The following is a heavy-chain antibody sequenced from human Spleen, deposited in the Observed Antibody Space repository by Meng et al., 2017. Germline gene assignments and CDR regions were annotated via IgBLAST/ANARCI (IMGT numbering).Heavy chain of an antibody. CDR3: ARDNDEHTYAYSYFHH. V-gene: IGHV4-30-2*01. CDR2: IYHSGCT. Sequence: QVPPQESVPRLVKPSQTLPHTCTASGGSITSGGYYWSWIRQPPGKGLEWIGYIYHSGCTYYNPSLKSRVTISVDKSKTQLSLKVYSVTAADTAVYYCARDNDEHTYAYSYFHHWGRGTLVTVSS. J-gene: IGHJ1*01. CDR1: GGSITSGGYY. D-gene: IGHD3-16*01.